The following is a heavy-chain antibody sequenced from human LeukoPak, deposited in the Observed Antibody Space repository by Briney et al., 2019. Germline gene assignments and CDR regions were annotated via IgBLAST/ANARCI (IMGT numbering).Heavy chain of an antibody. Sequence: GGSLRLSCAASGFTFSDYYMSWIRQAPGKGLEWVSYISSSGSTIYYADSVKGRFTISRDNAKNSLYLQMNSLRAEDTAVYYCARDSAVYYYDSSGYCHWGQGTLVTVSS. CDR3: ARDSAVYYYDSSGYCH. J-gene: IGHJ1*01. CDR2: ISSSGSTI. D-gene: IGHD3-22*01. V-gene: IGHV3-11*01. CDR1: GFTFSDYY.